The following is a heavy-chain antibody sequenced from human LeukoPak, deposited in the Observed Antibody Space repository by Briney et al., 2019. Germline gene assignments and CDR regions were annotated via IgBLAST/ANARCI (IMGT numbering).Heavy chain of an antibody. D-gene: IGHD1-14*01. J-gene: IGHJ6*02. Sequence: ASVKVSCKASGFTFSIYYMHWVRQAPGQGLEWMGIINPSGGSTTYAQRFQGRVTMTRDTSTSTVYMELSSLRSEDTAVYYCATPSQEGPGYYYYGMDVWGQGTSVTVSS. CDR2: INPSGGST. CDR1: GFTFSIYY. V-gene: IGHV1-46*01. CDR3: ATPSQEGPGYYYYGMDV.